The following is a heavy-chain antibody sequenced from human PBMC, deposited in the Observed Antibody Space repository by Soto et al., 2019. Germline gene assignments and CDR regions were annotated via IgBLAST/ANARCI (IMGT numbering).Heavy chain of an antibody. CDR1: GFTFSTTG. J-gene: IGHJ5*02. CDR2: ISHDGGAK. V-gene: IGHV3-30*18. D-gene: IGHD3-16*01. CDR3: AKAFLGAGGYNYFDP. Sequence: QVHLVESGGGVVQPGRSLRLSCAASGFTFSTTGMHWVRQAPGKGLEWVAMISHDGGAKHYTDSVKGRFTISRDTSENPLNFQMTGRSPEKTAMYTGAKAFLGAGGYNYFDPWGQGAWSPSPQ.